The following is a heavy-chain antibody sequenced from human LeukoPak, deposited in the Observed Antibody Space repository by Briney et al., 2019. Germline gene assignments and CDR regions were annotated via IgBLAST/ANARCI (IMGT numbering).Heavy chain of an antibody. CDR3: ARAYYDSSGYLALMYFDY. J-gene: IGHJ4*02. CDR2: IKQDGSEK. CDR1: GFTFSSYG. V-gene: IGHV3-7*01. Sequence: GGSLRLSCAASGFTFSSYGMHWVRQAPGKGLEWVANIKQDGSEKYYVDSVKGRFTISRDNAKNSLYLQMNSLRAEDTAVYYCARAYYDSSGYLALMYFDYWGQGTLVTVSS. D-gene: IGHD3-22*01.